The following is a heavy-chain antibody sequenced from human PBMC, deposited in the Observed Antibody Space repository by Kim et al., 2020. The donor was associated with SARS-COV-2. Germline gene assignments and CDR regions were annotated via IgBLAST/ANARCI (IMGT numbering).Heavy chain of an antibody. CDR2: ISYSGNT. J-gene: IGHJ6*02. CDR3: APRAGMDV. CDR1: GGSISSYS. Sequence: SETLSLTCTVSGGSISSYSWNWIRQPPGKGLEWIGDISYSGNTNYNPSLKSRVTISIDTSKNQFSLKLSSVTAADTAVFYCAPRAGMDVWVQATTVTVSS. V-gene: IGHV4-59*08.